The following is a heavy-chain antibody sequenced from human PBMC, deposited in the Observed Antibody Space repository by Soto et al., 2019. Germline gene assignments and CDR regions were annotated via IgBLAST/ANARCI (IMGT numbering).Heavy chain of an antibody. J-gene: IGHJ4*02. CDR1: GFTFSSYA. D-gene: IGHD3-9*01. CDR2: ISGSGGST. CDR3: AKGSGTYDIFTGYDLAYFDD. Sequence: PGGSLRLSCAASGFTFSSYAMSWVRQAPGKGLEWVSAISGSGGSTYYADSVKGRFTISRDNSKNTLYLQMNSLRAEDTAVYYCAKGSGTYDIFTGYDLAYFDDGGQGTLVTVSS. V-gene: IGHV3-23*01.